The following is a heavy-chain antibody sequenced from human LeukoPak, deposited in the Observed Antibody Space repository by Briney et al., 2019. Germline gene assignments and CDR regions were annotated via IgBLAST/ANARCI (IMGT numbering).Heavy chain of an antibody. CDR1: GGSISSYY. J-gene: IGHJ4*02. CDR2: IYYSGST. D-gene: IGHD3-9*01. Sequence: SETLSFTCTVSGGSISSYYWSWIRQPPGKGLEWIGCIYYSGSTNYNPSLKSRVTISVDTSKNQFSLKLSSVTAADTAVYYCARADYDILTGYPLPFDYWGQGTLVTVSS. V-gene: IGHV4-59*01. CDR3: ARADYDILTGYPLPFDY.